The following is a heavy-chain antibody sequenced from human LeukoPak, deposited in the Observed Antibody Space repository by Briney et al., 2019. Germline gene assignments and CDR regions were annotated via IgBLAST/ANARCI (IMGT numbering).Heavy chain of an antibody. D-gene: IGHD1-14*01. V-gene: IGHV3-23*01. CDR2: ISGSGGTT. Sequence: GGSLRLSCAASGFTFNNYAMNWVRQAPGKGLEWVSVISGSGGTTYYADSVKGRFTISRDSSKNTLYLQMNSLRAEDTAVYYCAKVSGGGLYYDGVDVWGQGTTVTVSS. CDR1: GFTFNNYA. J-gene: IGHJ6*02. CDR3: AKVSGGGLYYDGVDV.